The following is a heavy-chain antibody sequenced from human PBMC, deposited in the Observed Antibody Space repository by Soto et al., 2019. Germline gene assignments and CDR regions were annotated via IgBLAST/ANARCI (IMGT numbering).Heavy chain of an antibody. Sequence: QVQLVESGGGVVQPGRSLRLSCAASGFTFSSYGMHWVRQAPGKGLEWVAVISYDGSNKYYADSVKGRFTISRDNSKNSMYLNTNSLRAEDRAVYYCATHQLNWGIKLWLPFAYWGQGTLVTFSS. CDR2: ISYDGSNK. V-gene: IGHV3-30*03. D-gene: IGHD5-18*01. CDR1: GFTFSSYG. CDR3: ATHQLNWGIKLWLPFAY. J-gene: IGHJ4*02.